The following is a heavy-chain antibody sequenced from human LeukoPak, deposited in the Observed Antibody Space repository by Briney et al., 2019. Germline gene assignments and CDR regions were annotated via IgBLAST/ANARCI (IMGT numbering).Heavy chain of an antibody. CDR2: IYYSGST. CDR1: GGSISSSSYY. CDR3: ARVEVVGATKFDY. J-gene: IGHJ4*02. Sequence: PSETLSLTCTVSGGSISSSSYYWGWIRQPPGKGLEWMGSIYYSGSTYYNPSLKSRVTISVDTSKNQFSLKLSSVTAADTAVYYCARVEVVGATKFDYWGQGTLVTVSS. V-gene: IGHV4-39*07. D-gene: IGHD1-26*01.